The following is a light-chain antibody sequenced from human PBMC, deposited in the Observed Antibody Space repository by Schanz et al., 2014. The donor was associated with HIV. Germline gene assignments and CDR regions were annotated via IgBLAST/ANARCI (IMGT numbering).Light chain of an antibody. J-gene: IGLJ2*01. V-gene: IGLV2-14*03. CDR1: SGDIGPYDY. CDR3: SSYAGSKHWL. Sequence: QSALTQPASVSGSPGQSITISCTGTSGDIGPYDYVSWYQQHPGQAPKLLIYDVTDRPSGISNRFSGSKSGDTASLTVSGLQPDDEADYYCSSYAGSKHWLFGGGTKLTVL. CDR2: DVT.